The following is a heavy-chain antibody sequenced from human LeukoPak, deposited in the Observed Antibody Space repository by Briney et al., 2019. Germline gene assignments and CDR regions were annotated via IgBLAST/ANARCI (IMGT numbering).Heavy chain of an antibody. J-gene: IGHJ3*02. CDR2: INSDGSST. V-gene: IGHV3-74*01. CDR3: VRNSEEYVRGSYRYADAFDI. CDR1: GFTLRSHW. Sequence: PGGSLRLSCAASGFTLRSHWMHWVRQAPGKGLMWVSRINSDGSSTDYADSVKGRFSISRDNAKNTLFLQMSSLRGEDTAVYYRVRNSEEYVRGSYRYADAFDIWGQGTMVTVTS. D-gene: IGHD3-16*02.